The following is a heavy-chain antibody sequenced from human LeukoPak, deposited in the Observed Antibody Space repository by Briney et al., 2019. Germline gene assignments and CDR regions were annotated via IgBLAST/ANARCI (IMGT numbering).Heavy chain of an antibody. Sequence: PSETLSLTCTVSGGSISSYYWSWIRQPPGKGLEWIGYIYYSGSTNYNPSLKSRVTISVDTSKNQFSLKLSSVTAADTAVYYCARGAERYSSSSSFGFSDYWGQGTLVTVSS. V-gene: IGHV4-59*01. CDR3: ARGAERYSSSSSFGFSDY. CDR2: IYYSGST. CDR1: GGSISSYY. J-gene: IGHJ4*02. D-gene: IGHD6-6*01.